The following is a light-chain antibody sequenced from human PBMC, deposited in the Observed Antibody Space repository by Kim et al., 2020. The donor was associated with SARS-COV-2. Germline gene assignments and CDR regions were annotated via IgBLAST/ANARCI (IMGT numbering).Light chain of an antibody. CDR3: AVWDDSLNLV. J-gene: IGLJ2*01. V-gene: IGLV1-44*01. CDR2: NDN. Sequence: PGQTVTISCSGSHSNIASHTVSWYQQVPGTAPRLLIHNDNQRPSGVPDRFFGSKSGPSASLAIIGLQSEDEADYYCAVWDDSLNLVFGGGTKVTAL. CDR1: HSNIASHT.